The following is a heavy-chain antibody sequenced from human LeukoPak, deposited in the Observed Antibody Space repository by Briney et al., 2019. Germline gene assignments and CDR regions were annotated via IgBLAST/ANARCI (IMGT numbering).Heavy chain of an antibody. J-gene: IGHJ4*02. V-gene: IGHV4-59*12. CDR1: GGSISSYY. CDR2: IYYSGST. CDR3: ARDTYYYDSSGCTRLLDY. Sequence: PSETLSLTCTVSGGSISSYYWSWIRQPPGKGLEWIGYIYYSGSTNYNPSLKSRVTMSVDTSKNQFSLRLSSVTAADTAVYYCARDTYYYDSSGCTRLLDYWGQGTLVTVSS. D-gene: IGHD3-22*01.